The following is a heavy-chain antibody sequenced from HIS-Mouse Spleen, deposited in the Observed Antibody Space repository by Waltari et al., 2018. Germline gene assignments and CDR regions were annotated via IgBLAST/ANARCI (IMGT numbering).Heavy chain of an antibody. J-gene: IGHJ2*01. Sequence: QLQLQESGPGLVKPSETLSLNCTVSGGSLSSSSYYWVWIRQPPGKGLEWIGSIYYSGSTYYNPSLKSRVTISVDTSKNQFSLKLSSVTAADTAVYYCAREIPYSSSWYDWYFDLWGRGTLVTVSS. CDR2: IYYSGST. V-gene: IGHV4-39*07. CDR1: GGSLSSSSYY. D-gene: IGHD6-13*01. CDR3: AREIPYSSSWYDWYFDL.